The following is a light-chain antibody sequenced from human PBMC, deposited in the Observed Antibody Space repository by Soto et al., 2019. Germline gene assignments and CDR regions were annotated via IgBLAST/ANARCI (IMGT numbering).Light chain of an antibody. CDR3: SSYTSSSTLPYI. J-gene: IGLJ1*01. V-gene: IGLV2-14*01. CDR2: EVS. Sequence: QPVLTQPASVSGSPGQSITISCTGTSSDVGGYNFVSWYQQHPGKAPKLMIYEVSNRPSGVSNRFSGSKSGNTASLTISGLQAEDEADYYCSSYTSSSTLPYIFGTGTQLTVL. CDR1: SSDVGGYNF.